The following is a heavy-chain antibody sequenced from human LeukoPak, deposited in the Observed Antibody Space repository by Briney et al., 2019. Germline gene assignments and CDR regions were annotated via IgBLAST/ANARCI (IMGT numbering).Heavy chain of an antibody. J-gene: IGHJ4*02. CDR2: ISGSGGST. V-gene: IGHV3-23*01. CDR1: GFTVSSDY. D-gene: IGHD3-22*01. Sequence: GGSLRLSCAASGFTVSSDYMSWVRQAPGKGLEWVSAISGSGGSTYYADSVKGRFTISRDNSKNTLYLQMNSLRAEDTAVYYCAKRYDSSGYYPDYPFDYWGQGTLVTVSS. CDR3: AKRYDSSGYYPDYPFDY.